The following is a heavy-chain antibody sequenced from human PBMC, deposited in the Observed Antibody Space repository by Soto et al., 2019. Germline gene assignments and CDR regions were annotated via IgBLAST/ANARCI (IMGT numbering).Heavy chain of an antibody. J-gene: IGHJ4*02. CDR1: GVPFSSDT. CDR2: IIPLFGTA. Sequence: SVKACSKASGVPFSSDTVGWVRRAPGQGLEWVGGIIPLFGTASCAQKLHGRVTITAYESSRTVYMELSSLRSDDTAVYFCATELGENPASPFDAWGQGTLVTVSS. V-gene: IGHV1-69*13. D-gene: IGHD3-10*01. CDR3: ATELGENPASPFDA.